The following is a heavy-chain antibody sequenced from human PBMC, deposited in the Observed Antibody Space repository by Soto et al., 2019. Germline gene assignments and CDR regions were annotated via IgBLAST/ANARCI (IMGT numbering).Heavy chain of an antibody. D-gene: IGHD6-19*01. CDR1: GGSITTYY. Sequence: QVQLQESGPGLVKPSETLSLTCTVSGGSITTYYWSWIRQPPGKGLEWIGYIHYEGSTNYNPSLKSRVTILVDTSPNQFSLKLTSVTAADTAVYFCARGRRSGWYHFDSWGQGTLVTVSS. V-gene: IGHV4-59*01. CDR3: ARGRRSGWYHFDS. J-gene: IGHJ4*02. CDR2: IHYEGST.